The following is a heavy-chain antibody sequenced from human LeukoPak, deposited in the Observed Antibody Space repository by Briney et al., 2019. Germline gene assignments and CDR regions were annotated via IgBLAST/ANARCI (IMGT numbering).Heavy chain of an antibody. V-gene: IGHV4-4*09. Sequence: SETLSLTCTVSGGSLSNYYWSWIRQPPGKGLEWIGYIYTSGSTNYNPSLKSRVTISVDTYKNQFSLKLSSVTAADAAVYYCARTRGRRGERWFDPWGQGTLVTVSS. CDR2: IYTSGST. CDR3: ARTRGRRGERWFDP. CDR1: GGSLSNYY. D-gene: IGHD3-10*01. J-gene: IGHJ5*02.